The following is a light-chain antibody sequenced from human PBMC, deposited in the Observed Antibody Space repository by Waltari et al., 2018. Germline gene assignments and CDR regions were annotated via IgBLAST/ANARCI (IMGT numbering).Light chain of an antibody. V-gene: IGKV3-15*01. CDR1: QSGSSN. CDR3: QQYNNWPGT. J-gene: IGKJ1*01. CDR2: GAS. Sequence: EIVMTQSPATLSVSPGERATPSCRASQSGSSNLAWYQQKPGQAPRLLIYGASTRATGIPARFSGSGSETEFTLTISSLQSEDFAVYYCQQYNNWPGTFGQGTKVEIK.